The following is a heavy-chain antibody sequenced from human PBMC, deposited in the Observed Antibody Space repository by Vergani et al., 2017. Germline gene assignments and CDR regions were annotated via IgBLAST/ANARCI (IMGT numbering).Heavy chain of an antibody. J-gene: IGHJ5*02. CDR3: AREMATYNCGGDCYTLNWFDP. Sequence: QVQLVQSGAEVKKPGASVKVSCKASGYTFTSYAMHWVRQAPGQGLEWMGGIIPIFGTANYAQKFQGRVTITADESTSTAYMELSSLRSEDTAVYYCAREMATYNCGGDCYTLNWFDPWGQGTLVTVSS. D-gene: IGHD2-21*02. CDR2: IIPIFGTA. CDR1: GYTFTSYA. V-gene: IGHV1-69*13.